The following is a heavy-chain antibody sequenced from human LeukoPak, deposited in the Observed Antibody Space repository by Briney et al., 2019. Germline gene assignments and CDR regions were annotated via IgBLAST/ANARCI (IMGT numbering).Heavy chain of an antibody. Sequence: PGGSLRLSCAASGFTFSIYGMHWVRQAPGKGLEWVAVIWNDGSNKYYADSVKGRFTISRDNSKNTLYLQMNSLRAEDTAIYSCARASGPFGYWGQGTLVTVSS. CDR3: ARASGPFGY. CDR2: IWNDGSNK. CDR1: GFTFSIYG. D-gene: IGHD3-10*01. J-gene: IGHJ4*02. V-gene: IGHV3-33*01.